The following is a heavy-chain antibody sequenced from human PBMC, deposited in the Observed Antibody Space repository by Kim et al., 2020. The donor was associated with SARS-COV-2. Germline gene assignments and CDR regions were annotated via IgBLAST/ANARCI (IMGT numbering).Heavy chain of an antibody. CDR2: ISYDGSNK. Sequence: GGSLRLSCAASGFTFSSYAMHWVRQAPGKGLEWVAVISYDGSNKYYADSVKGRFTISRDNSKNTLYLQMNSLRAEDTAVYYCARGSYLRGFDPWGQGTL. CDR3: ARGSYLRGFDP. J-gene: IGHJ5*02. V-gene: IGHV3-30-3*01. D-gene: IGHD4-17*01. CDR1: GFTFSSYA.